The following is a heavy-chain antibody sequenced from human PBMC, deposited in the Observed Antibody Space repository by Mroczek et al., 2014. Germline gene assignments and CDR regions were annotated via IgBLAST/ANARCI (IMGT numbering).Heavy chain of an antibody. D-gene: IGHD2-21*02. CDR2: IYYSGST. CDR3: ARASGLSALHDSEFDY. Sequence: QVQLQESGPGLVKPSETLSLTCTVSGGSISSYYWSWIRQPPGKGLEWIGYIYYSGSTNYNPSLKSRVTISVDTSKNQFSLKLSSVTAADTAVYYCARASGLSALHDSEFDYWGQGTLVTVSS. CDR1: GGSISSYY. J-gene: IGHJ4*02. V-gene: IGHV4-59*01.